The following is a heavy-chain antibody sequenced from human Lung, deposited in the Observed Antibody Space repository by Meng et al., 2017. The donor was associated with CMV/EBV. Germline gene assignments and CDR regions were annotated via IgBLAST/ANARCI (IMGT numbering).Heavy chain of an antibody. CDR3: ARGKQDAWELLAY. CDR1: GVAISSNIR. J-gene: IGHJ4*02. CDR2: IDDSGST. V-gene: IGHV4-4*02. D-gene: IGHD1-26*01. Sequence: QCTGHGLCKLSGPLSLPCGVSGVAISSNIRWTWVRQPPGKGLEWIGDIDDSGSTNYNPSLNSRISISLDKSKNHFSLKVNSVTAADTAVYYCARGKQDAWELLAYWGQGALVTVSS.